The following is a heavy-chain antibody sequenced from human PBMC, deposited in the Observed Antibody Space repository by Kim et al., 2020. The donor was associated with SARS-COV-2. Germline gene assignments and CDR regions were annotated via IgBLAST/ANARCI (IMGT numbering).Heavy chain of an antibody. CDR1: GYSFSSRW. CDR3: ARHGGDAPFDY. J-gene: IGHJ4*02. D-gene: IGHD3-16*01. Sequence: GESLRISCQVSGYSFSSRWISWVRQVPGKGLEWMEKIDPSDSYATESPSFQGHATLSVDKSTNTAYLQWTNLKPSDTAVYYCARHGGDAPFDYWGQGTLVIVSS. V-gene: IGHV5-10-1*01. CDR2: IDPSDSYA.